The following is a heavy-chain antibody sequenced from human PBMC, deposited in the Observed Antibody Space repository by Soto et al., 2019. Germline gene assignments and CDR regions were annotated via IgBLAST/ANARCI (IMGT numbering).Heavy chain of an antibody. V-gene: IGHV3-48*02. J-gene: IGHJ4*01. CDR1: GFTFSSYS. Sequence: EVQLVESGGGLVQPGGSLRLSCAASGFTFSSYSMNWVRQAPGKGLEWVSYISSSSTIYYADSVKGRFTISSDNAKNSLDLQMNSLGDEDTAVYYWARDPSSGYFGQTYFDYWGHGTLVTVSA. D-gene: IGHD3-22*01. CDR2: ISSSSTI. CDR3: ARDPSSGYFGQTYFDY.